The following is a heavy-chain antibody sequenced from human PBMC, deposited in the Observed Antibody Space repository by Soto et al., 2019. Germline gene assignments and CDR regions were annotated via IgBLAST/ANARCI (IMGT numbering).Heavy chain of an antibody. D-gene: IGHD3-10*01. CDR2: INVGNGNI. J-gene: IGHJ4*02. Sequence: ASVKVSCKASGYTFINYAMHWVRQAPGQWLEWMGCINVGNGNIQYSQKFQGRVSISRDTSANTVYMELSSLTSEDTATYYCARGDGPGSWLIDYWGQGALVTVSS. V-gene: IGHV1-3*01. CDR3: ARGDGPGSWLIDY. CDR1: GYTFINYA.